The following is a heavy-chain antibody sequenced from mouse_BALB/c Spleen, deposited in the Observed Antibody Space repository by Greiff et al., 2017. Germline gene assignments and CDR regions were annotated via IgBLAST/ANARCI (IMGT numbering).Heavy chain of an antibody. Sequence: EVKLVESGGGLVQPGGSLRLSCATSGFTFTDYYMSWVRQPPGKALEWLGFIRNKANGYTTEYSASVKGRFTISRDNSQSILYLQMNTLRAEDSATYYCARELYYDYDGRFAYWGQGTLVTVSA. CDR1: GFTFTDYY. V-gene: IGHV7-3*02. CDR3: ARELYYDYDGRFAY. CDR2: IRNKANGYTT. D-gene: IGHD2-4*01. J-gene: IGHJ3*01.